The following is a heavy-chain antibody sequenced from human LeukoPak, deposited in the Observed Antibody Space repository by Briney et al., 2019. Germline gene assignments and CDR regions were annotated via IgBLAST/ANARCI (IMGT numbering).Heavy chain of an antibody. J-gene: IGHJ6*02. CDR3: AREPPPYYDGLTGYYRDHYYGMDV. CDR2: ISANNGVT. D-gene: IGHD3-9*01. V-gene: IGHV1-18*01. Sequence: ASVNVSCTASGNTFSNYGFSWVRQAPGQGLEWMGWISANNGVTDYAQKLQGRVTLTTDTSTSTAYMELRSLRSDDTAVYYCAREPPPYYDGLTGYYRDHYYGMDVWGQGTTVTVSS. CDR1: GNTFSNYG.